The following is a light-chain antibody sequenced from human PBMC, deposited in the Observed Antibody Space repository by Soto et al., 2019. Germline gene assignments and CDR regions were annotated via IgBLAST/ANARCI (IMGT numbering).Light chain of an antibody. CDR3: QHLNSYPSLT. Sequence: DIQLTQSPSFLSASVGDRVTITCRASQGISSYLAWYQQKPGKAPKLLIYAASTLQSGVPSRFSGSGSGKEFTLTLSSLQAEDFATYYCQHLNSYPSLTFGGGTKVESK. CDR2: AAS. V-gene: IGKV1-9*01. CDR1: QGISSY. J-gene: IGKJ4*01.